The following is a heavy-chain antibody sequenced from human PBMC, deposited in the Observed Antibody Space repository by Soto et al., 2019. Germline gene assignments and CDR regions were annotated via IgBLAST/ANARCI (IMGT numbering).Heavy chain of an antibody. CDR3: ARDARFDY. J-gene: IGHJ4*02. D-gene: IGHD6-6*01. CDR1: GFTFSSYA. CDR2: ISYDGSNK. Sequence: QVQLVESGGGVVQPGRSLRLSCAASGFTFSSYAMHWVRQAPGKGLEWVAVISYDGSNKYYADSVKGRFTISRDNSKNTLYLQMNSLRAEDTAVYYCARDARFDYWGQGTLVTVSS. V-gene: IGHV3-30-3*01.